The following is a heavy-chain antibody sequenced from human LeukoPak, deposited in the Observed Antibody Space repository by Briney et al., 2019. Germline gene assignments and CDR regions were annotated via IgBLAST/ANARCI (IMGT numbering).Heavy chain of an antibody. V-gene: IGHV4-4*02. CDR3: ARASLSRKYFQH. Sequence: SETLSLTCAVSGGSISRSNWWSWVRQPPGKGLEWIGEIYHSGSTNYNPSLKSRVTISVDTSKNQFSLKLSSVTAADTAVYYCARASLSRKYFQHWGQGTLVTVSS. CDR2: IYHSGST. J-gene: IGHJ1*01. CDR1: GGSISRSNW.